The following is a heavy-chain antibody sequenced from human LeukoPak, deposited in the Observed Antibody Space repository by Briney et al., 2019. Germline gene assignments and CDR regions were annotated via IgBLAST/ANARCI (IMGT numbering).Heavy chain of an antibody. Sequence: ASVKVSFKASGYTFTGYYMHWVRQAPGQGLEWMGWINPNSGGTNYAQKFQGRVTMTRDTSISTAYMELSRLRSDDTAVYYCARDSDYYDSSGALDYWGQGTLVTVSS. V-gene: IGHV1-2*02. CDR2: INPNSGGT. CDR3: ARDSDYYDSSGALDY. CDR1: GYTFTGYY. J-gene: IGHJ4*02. D-gene: IGHD3-22*01.